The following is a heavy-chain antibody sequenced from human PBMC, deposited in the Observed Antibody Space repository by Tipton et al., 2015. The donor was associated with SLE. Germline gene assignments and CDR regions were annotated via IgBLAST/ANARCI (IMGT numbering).Heavy chain of an antibody. D-gene: IGHD4-17*01. Sequence: TLSLTCAVYGGSVSGHYWSWIRQPPGKGLEWIGEINHSGRTNYNPSLKSRVTISVDTSKNQFSLKLSSVTAADTAVYYCARDSGRRIYGDYGEGWFDPWGQGTLVTVSS. CDR2: INHSGRT. V-gene: IGHV4-34*01. CDR1: GGSVSGHY. J-gene: IGHJ5*02. CDR3: ARDSGRRIYGDYGEGWFDP.